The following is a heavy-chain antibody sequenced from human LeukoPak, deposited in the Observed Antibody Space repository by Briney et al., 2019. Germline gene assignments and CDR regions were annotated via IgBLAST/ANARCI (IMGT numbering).Heavy chain of an antibody. CDR1: GYTFVAYR. V-gene: IGHV1-18*01. CDR3: ARQDYYDSSGYYLILGYFDY. Sequence: ASVKVSCKASGYTFVAYRITWVRQAPGQGLEWMGGIIPIFGTANYAQKLQGRVTMTTDTSTSTAYMELRSLRSDDTAVYYCARQDYYDSSGYYLILGYFDYWGQGTLVTVSS. J-gene: IGHJ4*02. CDR2: IIPIFGTA. D-gene: IGHD3-22*01.